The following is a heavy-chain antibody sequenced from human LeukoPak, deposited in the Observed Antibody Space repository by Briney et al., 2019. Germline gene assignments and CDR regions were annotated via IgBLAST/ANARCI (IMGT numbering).Heavy chain of an antibody. V-gene: IGHV4-59*08. CDR1: GGSISSYY. CDR3: ARDRNWFDP. J-gene: IGHJ5*02. Sequence: SETLSLTCTVSGGSISSYYWSWIRQPPGKGLEWIGYIYYSGSTNYNPSLKSRVTISVDTSKNQFSLKLSSVTAADTAVYYCARDRNWFDPWGQGTLVTVSS. CDR2: IYYSGST. D-gene: IGHD2-15*01.